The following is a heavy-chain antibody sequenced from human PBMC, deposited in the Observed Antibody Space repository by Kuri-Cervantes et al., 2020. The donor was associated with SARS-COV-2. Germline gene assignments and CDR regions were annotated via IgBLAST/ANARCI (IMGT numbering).Heavy chain of an antibody. J-gene: IGHJ4*02. CDR1: GYSISSGYY. D-gene: IGHD2-21*01. Sequence: GSLRLSCAVSGYSISSGYYWGWIRQPPGKGLEWIGSIYHSGSTYYSPSLKSRVTISVDTSKNQFSLKLSSVTAADTAVYYCARVGVVIAIPDYWGQGTLVTVSS. CDR2: IYHSGST. CDR3: ARVGVVIAIPDY. V-gene: IGHV4-38-2*01.